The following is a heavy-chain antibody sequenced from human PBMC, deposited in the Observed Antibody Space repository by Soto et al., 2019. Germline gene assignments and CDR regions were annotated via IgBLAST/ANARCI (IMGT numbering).Heavy chain of an antibody. CDR1: GFSFTTTS. CDR2: ITNSGETT. V-gene: IGHV3-23*01. J-gene: IGHJ4*02. CDR3: AKLYLDD. Sequence: VQLLESGGGSVQPGGSLRVSCTASGFSFTTTSMTWVRQAPGKGLEWVSTITNSGETTYYADSVKGRFAISRDNSKNTLYLQMNSLKAEDTALYYCAKLYLDDWGQGALVTVSS.